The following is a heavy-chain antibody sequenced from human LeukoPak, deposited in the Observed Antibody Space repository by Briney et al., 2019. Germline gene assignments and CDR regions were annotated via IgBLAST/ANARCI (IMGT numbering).Heavy chain of an antibody. V-gene: IGHV3-74*01. CDR2: INSDGSST. CDR3: AALRGLQNWYFDL. J-gene: IGHJ2*01. D-gene: IGHD4-17*01. CDR1: GFTFSSYW. Sequence: PGGSLRLSCAASGFTFSSYWMHWVRQAPGKGLVWVSRINSDGSSTNYADSVKGRFTISRDNAQNTLYLQMNSLRAEDTAVYYCAALRGLQNWYFDLWGRGTLVTVSS.